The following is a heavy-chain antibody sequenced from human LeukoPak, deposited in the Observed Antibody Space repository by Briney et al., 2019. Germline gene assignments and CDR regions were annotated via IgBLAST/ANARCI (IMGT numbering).Heavy chain of an antibody. CDR3: ARDDYSSGWYNTQTFFDY. CDR1: GDSISSGGYY. Sequence: SETLPLTCTVSGDSISSGGYYWSWIRQPPGKGLEWIGYISHSGSTYYNPSLESRVTISVDTSKNQFSLKLSSVTAADTAVYYCARDDYSSGWYNTQTFFDYWGQGTLVTVSS. V-gene: IGHV4-30-2*01. J-gene: IGHJ4*02. CDR2: ISHSGST. D-gene: IGHD6-19*01.